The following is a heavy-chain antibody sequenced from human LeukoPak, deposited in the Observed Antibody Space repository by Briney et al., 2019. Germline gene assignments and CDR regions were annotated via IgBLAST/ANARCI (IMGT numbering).Heavy chain of an antibody. CDR2: IKEDGSEK. CDR3: ARDLYSQY. CDR1: GFTLSAHW. V-gene: IGHV3-7*01. Sequence: GGSLRLSCAASGFTLSAHWMSWVRQALGKGLEWVANIKEDGSEKYYVDSVKGRFTISRDIAKNSLYLQMNSLRAEDTAVYYCARDLYSQYWGQGTLVTVSS. J-gene: IGHJ4*02. D-gene: IGHD2-21*01.